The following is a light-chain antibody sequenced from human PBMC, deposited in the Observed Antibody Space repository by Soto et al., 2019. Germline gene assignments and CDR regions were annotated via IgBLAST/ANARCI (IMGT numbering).Light chain of an antibody. V-gene: IGLV1-44*01. Sequence: QSVLTQPPSASGTPGQRVTVSFSGSTSDIGTNAVNWFQHLPGTAPRLLIYTNNQRPSGVPDRFSGSKSGISASLAISGLQSEDESTYYCATWHDSFYVFGTGTKLTVL. CDR2: TNN. CDR3: ATWHDSFYV. CDR1: TSDIGTNA. J-gene: IGLJ1*01.